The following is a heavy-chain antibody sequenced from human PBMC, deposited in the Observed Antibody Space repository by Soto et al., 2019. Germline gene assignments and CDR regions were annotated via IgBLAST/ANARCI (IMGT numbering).Heavy chain of an antibody. CDR1: GFTFCSYG. CDR2: ISYDGSNK. D-gene: IGHD6-25*01. CDR3: AKDRRPNYYYGMDV. Sequence: VQLVETGGGVVQPGRSLRRSCAASGFTFCSYGMHWVRQAPGKGLEWVAVISYDGSNKYYADSVKGRFTISRDNSKNTLYLQMNSLRAEDTAVYYCAKDRRPNYYYGMDVWGQGTTVTDSS. J-gene: IGHJ6*02. V-gene: IGHV3-30*18.